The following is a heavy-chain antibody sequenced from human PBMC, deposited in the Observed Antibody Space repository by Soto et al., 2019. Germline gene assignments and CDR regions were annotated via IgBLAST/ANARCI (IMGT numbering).Heavy chain of an antibody. Sequence: PGGSLRLSCAASGFTFSSYGMHWVRQAPGKGLEWVAVISYDGSNKYYADSVKGRSTISRDNSKNSLYLQMNSLRAEDTAVYYCARDRKGYCSGGSCYSYYYYYYGMDVWGQGTTVTVSS. CDR3: ARDRKGYCSGGSCYSYYYYYYGMDV. J-gene: IGHJ6*02. CDR1: GFTFSSYG. CDR2: ISYDGSNK. D-gene: IGHD2-15*01. V-gene: IGHV3-30*03.